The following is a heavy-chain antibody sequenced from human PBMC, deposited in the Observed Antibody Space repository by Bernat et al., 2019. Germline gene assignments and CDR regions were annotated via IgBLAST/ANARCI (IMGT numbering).Heavy chain of an antibody. J-gene: IGHJ4*02. Sequence: QVQLVQSGAVVKKPGASVKVSCKASGYTFTSYGISWVRQAPGQGLEWMGWISAYNGNTNYAQKLQGRVTMTTDTSTSTAYMELRSLRSDDTAVYYCARDYYDFWSGYPTKFDYWGQGTLVTVSS. CDR1: GYTFTSYG. D-gene: IGHD3-3*01. CDR2: ISAYNGNT. V-gene: IGHV1-18*04. CDR3: ARDYYDFWSGYPTKFDY.